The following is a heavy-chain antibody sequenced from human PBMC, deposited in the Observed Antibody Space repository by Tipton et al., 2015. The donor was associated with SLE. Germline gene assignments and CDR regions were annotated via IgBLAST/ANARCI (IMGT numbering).Heavy chain of an antibody. Sequence: SLRLSCAASGFTFSSYSMNWVRQAPGKGLEWVSSISSSSSYIYYADSVKGRFTISRDNAKNSLYLQMNSLRAEDTAAYYCARDLPDYYDSSGYRGFDIWGQGTMVTVSS. D-gene: IGHD3-22*01. CDR1: GFTFSSYS. CDR3: ARDLPDYYDSSGYRGFDI. V-gene: IGHV3-21*01. CDR2: ISSSSSYI. J-gene: IGHJ3*02.